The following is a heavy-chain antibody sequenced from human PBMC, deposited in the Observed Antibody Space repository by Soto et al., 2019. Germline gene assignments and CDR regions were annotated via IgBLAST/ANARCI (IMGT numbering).Heavy chain of an antibody. CDR1: GFTFNNYG. CDR3: TRAAIKGELLDY. CDR2: IWHDGSNK. Sequence: QVQLVESGGGVVQPGRSLRLSCAASGFTFNNYGMQWVRQAPGKGLEWVALIWHDGSNKVYADSVKGRFTISRDNSKNTLNLQMNSLRVEDTAVYYCTRAAIKGELLDYWGQGTQVTVSS. V-gene: IGHV3-33*01. D-gene: IGHD1-26*01. J-gene: IGHJ4*02.